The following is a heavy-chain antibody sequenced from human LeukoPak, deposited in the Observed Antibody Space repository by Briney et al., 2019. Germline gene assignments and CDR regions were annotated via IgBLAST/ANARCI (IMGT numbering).Heavy chain of an antibody. D-gene: IGHD3-22*01. Sequence: GGSLRLSCAVSGFTFEDYTMHWVRQAPGKTLEWVSLINWHGTTYYTDSVKGRFTIPRDNSKNSLYLQMDTLRREDTAFYYCVKDISYESSGSVFEYWGQGALVTVSS. J-gene: IGHJ4*02. CDR3: VKDISYESSGSVFEY. V-gene: IGHV3-43*01. CDR1: GFTFEDYT. CDR2: INWHGTT.